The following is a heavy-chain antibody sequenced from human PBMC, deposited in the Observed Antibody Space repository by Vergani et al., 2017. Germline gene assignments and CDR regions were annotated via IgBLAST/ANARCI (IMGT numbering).Heavy chain of an antibody. V-gene: IGHV3-21*01. D-gene: IGHD6-13*01. J-gene: IGHJ6*02. Sequence: EVQLVESGGGLVKPGGSLRLSCAASGFTFSSYSMNWVRQAPGKGLEWVSSISSSSSYIYYADSVKGRFTISRDNAKNSLYLQMNSLRAEDTAVYYCARDMTGRTLIAAAGRYGMDVWGQGTTVTVSS. CDR2: ISSSSSYI. CDR1: GFTFSSYS. CDR3: ARDMTGRTLIAAAGRYGMDV.